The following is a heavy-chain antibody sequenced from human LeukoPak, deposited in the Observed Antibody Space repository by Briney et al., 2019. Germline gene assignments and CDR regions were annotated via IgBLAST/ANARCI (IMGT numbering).Heavy chain of an antibody. CDR3: ARLPALTCTSCYAGDYYYYYMDV. D-gene: IGHD2-2*01. V-gene: IGHV4-39*01. J-gene: IGHJ6*03. CDR1: GGSISSSSYY. CDR2: IYYSGST. Sequence: SETLSLTCTVSGGSISSSSYYWGWIRQPPGKGLEWIGSIYYSGSTYYNPSLKSRVTISVDTSKNQFSLKLSSVAAADTAVYYRARLPALTCTSCYAGDYYYYYMDVWGKGTTVTVSS.